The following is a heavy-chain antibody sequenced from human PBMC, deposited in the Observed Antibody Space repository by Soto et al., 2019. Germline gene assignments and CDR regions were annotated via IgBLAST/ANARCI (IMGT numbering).Heavy chain of an antibody. D-gene: IGHD2-2*01. V-gene: IGHV1-18*01. CDR1: GYTFTSYG. Sequence: GASVKVSCKASGYTFTSYGISWVRQAPGQGLEWMGWISAYNGNTNYAQKLQGRVTMTTDTSTSTAYMELRSLRSDDTAVYYCARDRVCISTGCYDDYWGQGTLVTVSS. CDR2: ISAYNGNT. CDR3: ARDRVCISTGCYDDY. J-gene: IGHJ4*02.